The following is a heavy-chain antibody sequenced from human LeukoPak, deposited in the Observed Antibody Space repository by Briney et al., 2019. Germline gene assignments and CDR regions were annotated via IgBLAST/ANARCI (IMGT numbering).Heavy chain of an antibody. Sequence: QPGRSLRLSWAASGFTFSSCGMHCVRQAPGKGLEWVAVIWYDGSNKYYADSVKGRFTISRDNSKNTLYLQMNSLRAEDTAVYYCAREDSSGYYAWFDPWGQGTLVTVSS. V-gene: IGHV3-33*01. D-gene: IGHD3-22*01. J-gene: IGHJ5*02. CDR3: AREDSSGYYAWFDP. CDR2: IWYDGSNK. CDR1: GFTFSSCG.